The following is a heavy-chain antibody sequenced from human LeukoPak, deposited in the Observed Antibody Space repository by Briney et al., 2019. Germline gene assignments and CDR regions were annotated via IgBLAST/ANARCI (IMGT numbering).Heavy chain of an antibody. D-gene: IGHD6-13*01. CDR1: GFTFSSYA. Sequence: GGSLRLSCAASGFTFSSYAMSWVRHAPGMGLEWVSAISGSGGSTYYADSVKGRFTISRDSSKNTLYLQMSSLRVDDTAVYYCAKAASSSWPSYYYGMDVWGQGTTVTVSS. CDR2: ISGSGGST. J-gene: IGHJ6*02. V-gene: IGHV3-23*01. CDR3: AKAASSSWPSYYYGMDV.